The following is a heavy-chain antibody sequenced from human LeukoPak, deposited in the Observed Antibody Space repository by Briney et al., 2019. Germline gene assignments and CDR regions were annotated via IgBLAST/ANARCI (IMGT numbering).Heavy chain of an antibody. CDR2: ISAYNGNT. CDR3: ARVAAVAGQWVAYY. J-gene: IGHJ4*02. D-gene: IGHD6-19*01. V-gene: IGHV1-18*01. CDR1: GYTFTSYG. Sequence: ASVKVSCQASGYTFTSYGISWVRQAPGQGLEWMGWISAYNGNTNYAQKLQGRVTMTTDTSTSTAYMELRSLRSDDTAVYYCARVAAVAGQWVAYYWGQGTLVTVSS.